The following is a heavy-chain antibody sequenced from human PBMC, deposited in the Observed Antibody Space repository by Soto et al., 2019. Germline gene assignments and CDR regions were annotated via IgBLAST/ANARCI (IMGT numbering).Heavy chain of an antibody. D-gene: IGHD3-9*01. CDR3: GLGSNILTGYYYTLINWFDP. CDR2: IKQDGSEK. J-gene: IGHJ5*02. V-gene: IGHV3-7*03. CDR1: GFTFSSYW. Sequence: PGVSLRLSCAASGFTFSSYWMSWVRQAPGKGLEWVANIKQDGSEKCYVDSVKGRFTISRDNAKNSLYLQMNTLRAEGTAVYYCGLGSNILTGYYYTLINWFDPRGQGTLVTVSS.